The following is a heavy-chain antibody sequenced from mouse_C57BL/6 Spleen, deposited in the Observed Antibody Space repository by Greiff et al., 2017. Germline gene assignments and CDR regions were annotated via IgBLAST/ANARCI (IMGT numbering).Heavy chain of an antibody. V-gene: IGHV1-59*01. CDR1: GYTFTSYW. Sequence: QVQLQQPGAELVRPGTSVNLSCKASGYTFTSYWMHWVKQRPGQGLEWIGVIDPSDSYTNYNQKFKGKATLTVDTSSSTAYMQLSSLTSEDSAVYYCARVYDGYYEDYWGQGTTLTVSS. J-gene: IGHJ2*01. CDR3: ARVYDGYYEDY. CDR2: IDPSDSYT. D-gene: IGHD2-3*01.